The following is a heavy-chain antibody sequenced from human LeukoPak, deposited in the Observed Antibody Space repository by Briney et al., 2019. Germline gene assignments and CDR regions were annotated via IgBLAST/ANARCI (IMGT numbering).Heavy chain of an antibody. V-gene: IGHV4-34*01. J-gene: IGHJ4*02. CDR3: ARGSVVTAI. CDR2: INHSGST. CDR1: GGSFSGYY. D-gene: IGHD2-21*02. Sequence: SETLSLTCAVYGGSFSGYYWSWIRQPPGKGLEWIGEINHSGSTNYNPFLKSRVTISVDTSKNQFSLKLSSVTAADTAVYYCARGSVVTAIWGQGTLVTVSS.